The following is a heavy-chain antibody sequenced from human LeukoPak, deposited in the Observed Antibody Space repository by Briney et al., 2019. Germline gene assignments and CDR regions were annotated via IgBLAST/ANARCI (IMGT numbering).Heavy chain of an antibody. CDR1: GGTFSSYA. Sequence: SVKVSCKASGGTFSSYAISWVRQAPGQGVGWMGRIIPIFGIANYAQKFQGRVTITADKSTSTAYMELSSLRSEDTAVYYCAREYDFWSGYSHWGQGTLVTVSP. CDR2: IIPIFGIA. D-gene: IGHD3-3*01. V-gene: IGHV1-69*04. CDR3: AREYDFWSGYSH. J-gene: IGHJ4*02.